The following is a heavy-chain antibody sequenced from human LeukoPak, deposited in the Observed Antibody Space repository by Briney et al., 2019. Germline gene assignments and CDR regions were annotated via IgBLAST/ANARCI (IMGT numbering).Heavy chain of an antibody. CDR3: ARDTPISGSPPGGNYYYGMDV. D-gene: IGHD1-26*01. Sequence: QKLQGRVTITADESTSTAYMELSSLRSEDTAVYYCARDTPISGSPPGGNYYYGMDVWGQGTTVTVSS. V-gene: IGHV1-69*01. J-gene: IGHJ6*02.